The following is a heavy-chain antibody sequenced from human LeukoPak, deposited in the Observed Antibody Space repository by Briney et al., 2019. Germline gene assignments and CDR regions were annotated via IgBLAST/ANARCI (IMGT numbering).Heavy chain of an antibody. CDR1: GGSVSSGSYY. Sequence: SETLSLTCTVSGGSVSSGSYYWSWIRQPPGKGLEWIGYIYYSGSTNYNPSLKSRVTISVDTSKNQFSLKLSSVTAADTAVYYCARDAVEGYSSSAGRRIDYWGQGTLVTVSS. D-gene: IGHD6-6*01. CDR2: IYYSGST. CDR3: ARDAVEGYSSSAGRRIDY. V-gene: IGHV4-61*01. J-gene: IGHJ4*02.